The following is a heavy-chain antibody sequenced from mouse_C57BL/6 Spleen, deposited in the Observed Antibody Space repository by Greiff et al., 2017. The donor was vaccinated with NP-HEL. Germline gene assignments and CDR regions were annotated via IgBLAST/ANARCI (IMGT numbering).Heavy chain of an antibody. J-gene: IGHJ3*01. D-gene: IGHD2-4*01. CDR3: ARDGYDYDFLFAY. Sequence: EVQLVESGGGLVKPGGSLKLSCAASGFTFSSYAMSWVRQTPEKRLEWVATISDGGSYTYYPDNVKGRFTISRDNAKNNLYLQMSHLKSEDTAMYYCARDGYDYDFLFAYWGQGTLVTVSA. CDR2: ISDGGSYT. CDR1: GFTFSSYA. V-gene: IGHV5-4*01.